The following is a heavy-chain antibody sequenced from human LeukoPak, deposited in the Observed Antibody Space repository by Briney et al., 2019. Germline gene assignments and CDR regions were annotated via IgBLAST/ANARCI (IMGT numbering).Heavy chain of an antibody. D-gene: IGHD2-15*01. Sequence: GGSLRLSCAASGVTVSSNYMSWVRQAPGKGLEWVSVIYSGGSTYYADSVKGRFTISRDNSKNTLYLQMNSLRAEDTAVYYCVRDVARNFDYWGQGTLVTVSS. V-gene: IGHV3-66*01. CDR2: IYSGGST. CDR1: GVTVSSNY. J-gene: IGHJ4*02. CDR3: VRDVARNFDY.